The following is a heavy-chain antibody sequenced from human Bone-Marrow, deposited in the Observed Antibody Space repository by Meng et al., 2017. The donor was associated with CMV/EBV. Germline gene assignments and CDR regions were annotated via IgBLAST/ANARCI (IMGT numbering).Heavy chain of an antibody. CDR2: ISSSSTI. CDR1: GFPFSSFS. J-gene: IGHJ4*02. V-gene: IGHV3-48*04. Sequence: GESLKISCAASGFPFSSFSMNWVRQAPGKGLEWVSYISSSSTIYYADSVKGRFTISRDNAKKSLYLQMNSLRAEDTAVYYCARDRLVGATSWWYFDYWGQGTLVTVSS. CDR3: ARDRLVGATSWWYFDY. D-gene: IGHD1-26*01.